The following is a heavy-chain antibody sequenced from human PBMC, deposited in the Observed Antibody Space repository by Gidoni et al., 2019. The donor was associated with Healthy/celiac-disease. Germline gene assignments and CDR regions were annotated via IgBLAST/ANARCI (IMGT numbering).Heavy chain of an antibody. CDR3: ASAVPRYYYDSSGYLDDAFDI. CDR2: IYYSGST. D-gene: IGHD3-22*01. J-gene: IGHJ3*02. Sequence: QLQLQESGPGLVKPSETLSLTCTVSGGSISSSSYDWGGIRQPPGKGLEWIGSIYYSGSTYYNPSLKSRVTISVDTSKNQFSLKLSSVTAADTAVYYCASAVPRYYYDSSGYLDDAFDIWGQGTMVTVSS. CDR1: GGSISSSSYD. V-gene: IGHV4-39*01.